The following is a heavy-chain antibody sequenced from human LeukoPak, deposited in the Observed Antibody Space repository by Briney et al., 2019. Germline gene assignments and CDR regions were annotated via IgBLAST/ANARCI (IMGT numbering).Heavy chain of an antibody. CDR2: IRGSDGST. V-gene: IGHV3-23*01. D-gene: IGHD6-19*01. Sequence: GGSLRLSCAVSGLTFSNYAMNWVRQAPGTGLEWVSTIRGSDGSTFYADSVKGRFTISRDNSKNTLYLQMNSLRSEDTAVYYCARAAVAGYCWGQGTLVTVSS. CDR1: GLTFSNYA. J-gene: IGHJ4*02. CDR3: ARAAVAGYC.